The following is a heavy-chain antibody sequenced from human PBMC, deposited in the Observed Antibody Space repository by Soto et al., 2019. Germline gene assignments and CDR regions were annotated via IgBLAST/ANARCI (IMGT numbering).Heavy chain of an antibody. J-gene: IGHJ5*02. Sequence: SETLSLTCTVSGGSISSYYWSWIRQPPGKGLEWIGYIYYSGSTNYNPSLKSRVTISVDTSKNQFSLKLSSVTAADTAVYYCARFSLGYCSGGSCHTWSQGTLVTVSS. CDR2: IYYSGST. V-gene: IGHV4-59*01. CDR1: GGSISSYY. D-gene: IGHD2-15*01. CDR3: ARFSLGYCSGGSCHT.